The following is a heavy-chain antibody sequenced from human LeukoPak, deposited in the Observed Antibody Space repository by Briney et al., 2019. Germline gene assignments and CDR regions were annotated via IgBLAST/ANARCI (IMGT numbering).Heavy chain of an antibody. CDR2: MTPGSGNT. V-gene: IGHV1-8*01. D-gene: IGHD2-21*02. CDR1: GYTFTSRD. Sequence: ASVKVSCKASGYTFTSRDINWLRQAPGQGLEWMGWMTPGSGNTTYAQKFQGRVTMTRDTSISTVYMELSSLTSEDTAVYYCSRGAGAVRDLWGQGTLVTVSS. J-gene: IGHJ1*01. CDR3: SRGAGAVRDL.